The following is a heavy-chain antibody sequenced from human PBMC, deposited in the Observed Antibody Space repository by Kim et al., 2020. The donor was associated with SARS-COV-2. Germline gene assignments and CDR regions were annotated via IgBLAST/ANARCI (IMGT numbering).Heavy chain of an antibody. CDR3: ARVGGSTVTTYYFDY. J-gene: IGHJ4*02. Sequence: DDAKGRCTISRDNGKKSLYLQMNSLRAEETAVYYCARVGGSTVTTYYFDYWGQGTLVTVSS. D-gene: IGHD4-17*01. V-gene: IGHV3-11*05.